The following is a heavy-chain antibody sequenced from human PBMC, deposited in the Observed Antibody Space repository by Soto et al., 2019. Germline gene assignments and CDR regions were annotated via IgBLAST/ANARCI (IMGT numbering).Heavy chain of an antibody. J-gene: IGHJ4*02. CDR3: ARSSVRGWSY. V-gene: IGHV4-34*01. D-gene: IGHD3-10*02. Sequence: SETLSLTCAVYGGSFSGYYCTWIRQPPWKGLEWIGEITHSGSTNYNQSLKSRVTISVDTSKNQLSLNLNSLTAADTAVYYCARSSVRGWSYWGQGTLVTVSS. CDR1: GGSFSGYY. CDR2: ITHSGST.